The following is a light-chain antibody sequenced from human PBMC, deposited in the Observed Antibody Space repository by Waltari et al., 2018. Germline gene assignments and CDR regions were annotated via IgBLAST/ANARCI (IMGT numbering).Light chain of an antibody. CDR1: ILGHNF. V-gene: IGLV3-1*01. CDR2: QDK. J-gene: IGLJ1*01. CDR3: QAGDSSSDSYV. Sequence: SYELTQPPSVSVSAGQTASITCSGDILGHNFVCWLQHSPGQSPVLVIYQDKKRPSGSPGRFSGSNSGNTATLTISGTQPLDEADYYCQAGDSSSDSYVFGSGTKVTV.